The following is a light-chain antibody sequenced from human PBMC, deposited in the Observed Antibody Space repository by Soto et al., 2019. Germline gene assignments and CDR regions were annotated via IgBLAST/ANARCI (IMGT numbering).Light chain of an antibody. V-gene: IGLV2-14*01. J-gene: IGLJ1*01. CDR1: SSDVGAYNY. CDR2: DVS. CDR3: SSYTSTTTPLV. Sequence: QSALTQPASVSGSPGQSVTISCTGTSSDVGAYNYVSWYQQHPGKAPKLMIYDVSNRPSGVSNRFSGSKSGNTASLTISGLQAEDEADYYCSSYTSTTTPLVFGTGTKLT.